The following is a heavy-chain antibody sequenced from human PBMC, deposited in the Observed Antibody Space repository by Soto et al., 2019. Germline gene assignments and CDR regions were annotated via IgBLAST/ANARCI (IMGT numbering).Heavy chain of an antibody. Sequence: GGSLRLSCAASGFSFSSNSMNWVRQAPGKGLEWVSYINSGSSTIYYADSVKGRFTIARDNAKNSLYLQMHSLRDEDTAVYYCARAFYYGFDYWGQGILVTVSS. CDR2: INSGSSTI. V-gene: IGHV3-48*02. D-gene: IGHD3-22*01. J-gene: IGHJ4*02. CDR1: GFSFSSNS. CDR3: ARAFYYGFDY.